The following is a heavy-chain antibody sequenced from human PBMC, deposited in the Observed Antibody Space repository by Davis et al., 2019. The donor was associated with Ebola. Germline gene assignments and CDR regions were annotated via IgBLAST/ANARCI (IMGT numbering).Heavy chain of an antibody. CDR3: ARTSIVGTTTTASDI. V-gene: IGHV1-18*01. D-gene: IGHD1-26*01. CDR1: GYTFKNYA. J-gene: IGHJ3*02. CDR2: ISVYNGNT. Sequence: ASVKVSCKASGYTFKNYAISWVRQAPGQGLEWMGWISVYNGNTNYAQIFQGRVTMTKDTSTGTAYMELRSLRSDDTAVYFCARTSIVGTTTTASDIWGQGTRVTVSA.